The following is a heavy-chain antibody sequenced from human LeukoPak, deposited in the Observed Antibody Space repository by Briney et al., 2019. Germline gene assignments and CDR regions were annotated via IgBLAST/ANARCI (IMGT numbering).Heavy chain of an antibody. J-gene: IGHJ4*02. CDR1: DGSISSYY. Sequence: SETLSLTCTVSDGSISSYYWSWIRQPPGKGLEWIGYIYYSGSTNYNPSLKSRVTISVDTSKNQFSLKLSSVTAADTAVYYCAREYCSGGSCYFGYWGQGTLVTVSS. D-gene: IGHD2-15*01. CDR2: IYYSGST. V-gene: IGHV4-59*01. CDR3: AREYCSGGSCYFGY.